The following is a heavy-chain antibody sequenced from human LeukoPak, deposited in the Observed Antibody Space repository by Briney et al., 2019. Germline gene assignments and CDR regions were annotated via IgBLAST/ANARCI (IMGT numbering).Heavy chain of an antibody. CDR3: ARGASMVRGVIPSEGYYGMDV. D-gene: IGHD3-10*01. J-gene: IGHJ6*04. Sequence: ASVKVSCKASGYTFTSYAMHWVRQAPGQRLEWMGWINAGNGNTKYSQKFQGRVTITRDTSAGTAYMELSSLRSEDTAVYYCARGASMVRGVIPSEGYYGMDVWGKGTTVTVSS. CDR1: GYTFTSYA. CDR2: INAGNGNT. V-gene: IGHV1-3*01.